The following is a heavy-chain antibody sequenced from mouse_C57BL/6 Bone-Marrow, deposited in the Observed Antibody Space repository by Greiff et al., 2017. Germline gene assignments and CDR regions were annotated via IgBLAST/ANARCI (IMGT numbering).Heavy chain of an antibody. V-gene: IGHV5-17*01. J-gene: IGHJ2*01. CDR3: ARTLRLDY. CDR2: ISSGSSTI. Sequence: EVQVVESGGGLVKPGGSLKLSCAASGFTFSDYGMHWVRQAPEKGLEWVAYISSGSSTIYYADKVQGRFTISRDNAKNNLFLQMTSLRAEDTAMYDCARTLRLDYWGQGTTRTVSS. D-gene: IGHD1-1*01. CDR1: GFTFSDYG.